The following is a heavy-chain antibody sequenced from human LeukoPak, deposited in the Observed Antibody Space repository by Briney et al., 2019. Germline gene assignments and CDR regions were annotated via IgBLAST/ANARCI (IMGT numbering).Heavy chain of an antibody. CDR3: ARCAERGSSCAFNI. CDR1: GGSPSGYY. Sequence: SETLSLTCAVYGGSPSGYYWSWIRQPPGKGLEWIGEINHSGSTNYSPSLKCRVTISVDTSKNQFSLKLSSVTAADTAVYYCARCAERGSSCAFNIWGQGTMVTVSS. J-gene: IGHJ3*02. CDR2: INHSGST. V-gene: IGHV4-34*01. D-gene: IGHD1-26*01.